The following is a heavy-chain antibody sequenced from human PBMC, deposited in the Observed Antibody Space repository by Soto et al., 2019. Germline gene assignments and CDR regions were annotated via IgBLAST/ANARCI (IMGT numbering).Heavy chain of an antibody. D-gene: IGHD2-15*01. Sequence: EVQLVESGGGLVQPGGSLRLSCAASGFTFSTYSMSWVRQAPGKGLEWVSYISSISNTIYYADSVKGRFTISRDNSKNSLYLHMNSLSAEDTAVYYCARDRGCSGGICYRDLGYWGQGTLVTGSS. CDR3: ARDRGCSGGICYRDLGY. V-gene: IGHV3-48*01. CDR2: ISSISNTI. CDR1: GFTFSTYS. J-gene: IGHJ4*02.